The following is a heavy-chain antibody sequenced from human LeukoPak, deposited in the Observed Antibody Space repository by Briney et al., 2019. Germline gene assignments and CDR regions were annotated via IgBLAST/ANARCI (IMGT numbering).Heavy chain of an antibody. CDR2: IKQDGGET. J-gene: IGHJ6*03. CDR1: GFTFSSYG. Sequence: PGGSLRLSCAASGFTFSSYGMSWVRQAPGKGLEWVANIKQDGGETYYVDSVKGRFTISRDNAKNSLYLQMNSLRAEDTALYFCARGTYSFSSTSYYLYYMDVWGRGTTVTVSS. V-gene: IGHV3-7*01. D-gene: IGHD5-18*01. CDR3: ARGTYSFSSTSYYLYYMDV.